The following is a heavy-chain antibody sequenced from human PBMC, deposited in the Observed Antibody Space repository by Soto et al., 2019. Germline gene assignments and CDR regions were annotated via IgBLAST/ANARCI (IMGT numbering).Heavy chain of an antibody. Sequence: PSETLSLTCTVSGRSISTYSWSWIRRPPGKGLEWIGYLYSTESTNCNPSLKSLVTISVDTSKNQFSLKLSSVTAADTAVYYCAREGSYKNYYYYGMDVWGQGTTVTVS. V-gene: IGHV4-59*01. CDR3: AREGSYKNYYYYGMDV. CDR2: LYSTEST. D-gene: IGHD2-15*01. J-gene: IGHJ6*02. CDR1: GRSISTYS.